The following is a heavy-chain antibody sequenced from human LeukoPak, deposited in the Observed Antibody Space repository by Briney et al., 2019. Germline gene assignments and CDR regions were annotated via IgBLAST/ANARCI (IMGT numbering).Heavy chain of an antibody. CDR3: ARAFNPLYYYDSSGLGPLDY. CDR2: ISAYNGNI. J-gene: IGHJ4*02. V-gene: IGHV1-18*01. Sequence: GTSVKVSCKASGYSFTSYGISWVRQAPGQGLEWMGWISAYNGNINYAQKLQGRVTMTTDTSTSTAYMELRSLRSDDTAVYYCARAFNPLYYYDSSGLGPLDYWGQGTLVTVSS. CDR1: GYSFTSYG. D-gene: IGHD3-22*01.